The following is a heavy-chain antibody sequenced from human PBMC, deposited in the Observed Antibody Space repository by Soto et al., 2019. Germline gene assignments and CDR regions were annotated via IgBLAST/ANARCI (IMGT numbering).Heavy chain of an antibody. CDR3: TSTVTPFNY. D-gene: IGHD4-17*01. CDR2: IRSKANSYAT. V-gene: IGHV3-73*01. CDR1: GFTFSGSA. J-gene: IGHJ4*02. Sequence: EVQLVESGGSLVQPGGSLKLSCAASGFTFSGSAMDWVSQASGKGLEWVGRIRSKANSYATAYAASVKGRFTISRDDSKNTAYLQMNSLKTEDTAVYYCTSTVTPFNYWGQGTLVTVSS.